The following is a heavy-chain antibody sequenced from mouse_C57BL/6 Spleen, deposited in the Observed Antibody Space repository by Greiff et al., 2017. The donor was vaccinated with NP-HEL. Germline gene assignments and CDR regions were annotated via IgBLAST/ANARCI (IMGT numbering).Heavy chain of an antibody. V-gene: IGHV1-26*01. J-gene: IGHJ4*01. CDR3: ARRGYGNAMDY. CDR1: GYTFTDYY. Sequence: EVQLQQSGPELVKPGASVKISCKASGYTFTDYYMNWVKQSHGKSLEWIGDINPNNGGTSYNQKFKGKATLTVDKSSSTAYMELRSLTSEDSAVYYCARRGYGNAMDYWGQGTSVTVSS. D-gene: IGHD1-1*01. CDR2: INPNNGGT.